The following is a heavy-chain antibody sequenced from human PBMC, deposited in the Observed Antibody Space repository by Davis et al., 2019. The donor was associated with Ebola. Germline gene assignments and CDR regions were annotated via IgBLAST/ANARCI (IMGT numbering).Heavy chain of an antibody. CDR3: ASITMVRGAFDI. J-gene: IGHJ3*02. CDR1: GYSISSGYY. Sequence: MPGGSLRLSCTVSGYSISSGYYWGWIRQPPGKGLEWIGSISHSGSTYYNPSLKSRVTISVDTSKNQFSLKLSSVTAADTAVYYCASITMVRGAFDIWGQGTMVTVSS. CDR2: ISHSGST. V-gene: IGHV4-38-2*02. D-gene: IGHD3-10*01.